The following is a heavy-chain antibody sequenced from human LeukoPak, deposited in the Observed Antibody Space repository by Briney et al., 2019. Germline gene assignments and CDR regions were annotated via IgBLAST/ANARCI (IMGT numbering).Heavy chain of an antibody. Sequence: GGSLRLSCAASGFTFSSYWMSWVRQAPGKGLEWVANIKEDGSEKNYVDSVKGRFTISRDNAKNSLYLQMNSLRAEDTAVYYCAKDRESGTLGYFDSWGQGTLVTVSS. CDR2: IKEDGSEK. J-gene: IGHJ4*02. D-gene: IGHD1-1*01. V-gene: IGHV3-7*05. CDR1: GFTFSSYW. CDR3: AKDRESGTLGYFDS.